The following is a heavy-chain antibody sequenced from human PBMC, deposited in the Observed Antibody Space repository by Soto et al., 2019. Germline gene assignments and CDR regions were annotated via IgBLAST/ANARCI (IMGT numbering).Heavy chain of an antibody. V-gene: IGHV3-23*01. Sequence: GGSLRLSCTASGFTFNKYAMTWVRQAPGKGLEWVSAISGGDGSTYYADSVRGRFTISRDNSKNTLFLQMNSLRVEDTAIYYCAKSPPQPRVVWPATIDNPFAHWGQGTRVTVSS. CDR3: AKSPPQPRVVWPATIDNPFAH. CDR2: ISGGDGST. J-gene: IGHJ4*02. D-gene: IGHD2-2*01. CDR1: GFTFNKYA.